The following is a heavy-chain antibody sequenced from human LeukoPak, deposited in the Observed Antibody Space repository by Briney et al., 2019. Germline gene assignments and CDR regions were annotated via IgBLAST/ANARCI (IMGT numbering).Heavy chain of an antibody. D-gene: IGHD3-9*01. CDR1: GYTFTSYG. V-gene: IGHV1-18*01. CDR2: ISAYNGNT. J-gene: IGHJ3*02. Sequence: ASVKVSCKASGYTFTSYGISWVRQAPGQGLEWMGWISAYNGNTNYAQKLQGRVTMTTDTSTSTAYMELRSLRSDDTAVYYCARDTTHYYDILTGYRGENAFDIWGQGTMVTVSS. CDR3: ARDTTHYYDILTGYRGENAFDI.